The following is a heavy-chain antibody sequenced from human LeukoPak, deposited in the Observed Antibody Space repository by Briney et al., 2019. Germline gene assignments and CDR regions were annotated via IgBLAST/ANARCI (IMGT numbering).Heavy chain of an antibody. Sequence: GGSLRLSCAASGFTFSSYAMSWVRQAPGKGLEWVSAISGSGGSTYYADSVKGRFTISRDNSKNTLYLQMNSLRAEDTAVYYCAKKEYYDSSGYYDYWGQGTLVTVSS. V-gene: IGHV3-23*01. J-gene: IGHJ4*02. CDR2: ISGSGGST. CDR1: GFTFSSYA. D-gene: IGHD3-22*01. CDR3: AKKEYYDSSGYYDY.